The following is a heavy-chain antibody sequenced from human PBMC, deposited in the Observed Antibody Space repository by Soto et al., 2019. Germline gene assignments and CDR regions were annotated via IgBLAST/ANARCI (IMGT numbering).Heavy chain of an antibody. J-gene: IGHJ4*01. CDR3: ARIAKIFFLEN. D-gene: IGHD3-9*01. CDR1: VYVFTNYC. CDR2: IYPGDSDT. V-gene: IGHV5-51*01. Sequence: PGECLKISCPGSVYVFTNYCIGWVLQMPWKGLEWMEIIYPGDSDTRYSPSFQHLVTTSAAKSITTAYLQWSSLKASDTPIHYSARIAKIFFLENWCHGTLVAVST.